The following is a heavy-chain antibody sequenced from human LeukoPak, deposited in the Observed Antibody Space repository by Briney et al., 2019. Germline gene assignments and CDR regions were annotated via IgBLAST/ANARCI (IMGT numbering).Heavy chain of an antibody. V-gene: IGHV7-4-1*02. J-gene: IGHJ6*02. CDR3: ARIGYGSGSYPLYYYYYGMDV. Sequence: ASVKVSCKASGYTFTSYAMNWVRQAPGQGLEWMGWINTNTGNPTYAQGFTGRFVFSLDTSVSTAYLQISSLKAEDTAVYYCARIGYGSGSYPLYYYYYGMDVWGQGTTVTVSS. D-gene: IGHD3-10*01. CDR1: GYTFTSYA. CDR2: INTNTGNP.